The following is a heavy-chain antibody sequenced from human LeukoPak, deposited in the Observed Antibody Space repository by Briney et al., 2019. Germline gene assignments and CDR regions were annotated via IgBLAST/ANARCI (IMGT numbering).Heavy chain of an antibody. CDR2: IYTSGST. CDR3: ARDLHTVDLWSGSGAFDI. CDR1: GGSISSGSYF. D-gene: IGHD3-3*01. Sequence: SQTLSLTCTVSGGSISSGSYFWSWIRQPAGKGLEWIGRIYTSGSTNYNPSLKSRVTMPVDTSKNQFSLKLSSVTAADTAVYYCARDLHTVDLWSGSGAFDIWGQGTMVTVSS. J-gene: IGHJ3*02. V-gene: IGHV4-61*02.